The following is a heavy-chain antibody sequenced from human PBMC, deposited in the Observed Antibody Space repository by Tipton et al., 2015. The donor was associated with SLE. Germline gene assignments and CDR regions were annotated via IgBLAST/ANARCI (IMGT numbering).Heavy chain of an antibody. CDR1: GFNFRDYW. CDR3: ANPGGDAFFFDY. CDR2: INDNGITS. V-gene: IGHV3-74*01. Sequence: SLRLSCAASGFNFRDYWMHWVRQAPGKGLEWVSRINDNGITSSHADSVRGRFTISRDNAKNTVYLQMNSLRAEDTAVYYCANPGGDAFFFDYWGQGTLVTVSS. J-gene: IGHJ4*02. D-gene: IGHD2-21*01.